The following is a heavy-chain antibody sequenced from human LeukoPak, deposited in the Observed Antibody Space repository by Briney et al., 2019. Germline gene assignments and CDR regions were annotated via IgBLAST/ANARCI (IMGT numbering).Heavy chain of an antibody. Sequence: GGSLRLSCAASGFTFSSYAMHWVRQAPGKGLEWVAVISYDGSNKYYADSVKGRFTISRDNSKNTLYLQMNSLRAEDTAVYYCARDPSRAYSSGYFPLGYLLHWGQGTLVTVSS. CDR3: ARDPSRAYSSGYFPLGYLLH. V-gene: IGHV3-30*01. CDR2: ISYDGSNK. J-gene: IGHJ1*01. CDR1: GFTFSSYA. D-gene: IGHD3-22*01.